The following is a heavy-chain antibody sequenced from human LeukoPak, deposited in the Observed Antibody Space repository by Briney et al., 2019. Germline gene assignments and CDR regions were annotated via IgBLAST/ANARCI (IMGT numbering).Heavy chain of an antibody. CDR3: AKWGSCLSSTSCYKDVDYYFDY. CDR2: IRYDGSNK. Sequence: GGSLRLSCAASGFTFSSYGMHWVRQAPGKGLEWVAFIRYDGSNKYYADSVKGRFTISRDNSKNTLYLQMNSLRAEDTAVYYCAKWGSCLSSTSCYKDVDYYFDYWGQGTLVTVSS. V-gene: IGHV3-30*02. J-gene: IGHJ4*02. D-gene: IGHD2-2*02. CDR1: GFTFSSYG.